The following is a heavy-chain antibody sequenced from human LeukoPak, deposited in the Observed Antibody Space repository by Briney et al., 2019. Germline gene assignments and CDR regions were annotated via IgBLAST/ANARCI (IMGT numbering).Heavy chain of an antibody. Sequence: ASVKVSCKASGYTFTSYGISWVRQAPGQGLEWMGWISAYNGNTNYAQKLQGRVTMTTDTFTSTAYMELRSLRSDDTAVYYCARENDYYDSSGYYPDAFDIWGQGTMVTVSS. V-gene: IGHV1-18*01. CDR2: ISAYNGNT. J-gene: IGHJ3*02. D-gene: IGHD3-22*01. CDR3: ARENDYYDSSGYYPDAFDI. CDR1: GYTFTSYG.